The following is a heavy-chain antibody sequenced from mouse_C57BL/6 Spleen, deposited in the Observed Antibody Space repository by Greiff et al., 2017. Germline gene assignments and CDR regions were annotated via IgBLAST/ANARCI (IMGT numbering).Heavy chain of an antibody. CDR1: GYTFTDYN. D-gene: IGHD4-1*02. CDR2: INPNNGGT. Sequence: VQLQQSGPELVKPGASVKMSCKASGYTFTDYNMHWVKQSHGKSLEWIGYINPNNGGTSYNQKFKGKATLTVNKSSSTAYMELRSLTSEDSAVYYCARDQLRYWYFDVWGTGTTVTVSS. CDR3: ARDQLRYWYFDV. J-gene: IGHJ1*03. V-gene: IGHV1-22*01.